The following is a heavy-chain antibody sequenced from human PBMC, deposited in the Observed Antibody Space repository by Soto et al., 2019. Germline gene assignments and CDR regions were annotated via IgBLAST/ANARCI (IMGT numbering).Heavy chain of an antibody. V-gene: IGHV1-3*01. J-gene: IGHJ6*02. CDR3: ARDKWGCSSTSCYLAYYYYGMDV. D-gene: IGHD2-2*01. Sequence: ASVKVSCKASGYTFTSYAMHWLRQAPGQRLEWMGWINAGNGNTKYSQKFQGRVTITRDTSASTAYMELSSLRSEDTAVYYCARDKWGCSSTSCYLAYYYYGMDVWGQGTTVTVSS. CDR1: GYTFTSYA. CDR2: INAGNGNT.